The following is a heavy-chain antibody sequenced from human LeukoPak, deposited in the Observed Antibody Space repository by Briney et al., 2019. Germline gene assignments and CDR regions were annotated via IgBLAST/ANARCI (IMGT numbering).Heavy chain of an antibody. J-gene: IGHJ4*02. CDR1: GGIFSSYA. CDR3: ARDSIYYYDSSGPIDY. CDR2: INPNSGGT. Sequence: ASVKVSCKASGGIFSSYAISRVRQAPGQGLEWMGWINPNSGGTNYAQKFQGRVTMTRDTSISTAYMELSRLRSDDTAVYYCARDSIYYYDSSGPIDYWGQGTLVTVSS. D-gene: IGHD3-22*01. V-gene: IGHV1-2*02.